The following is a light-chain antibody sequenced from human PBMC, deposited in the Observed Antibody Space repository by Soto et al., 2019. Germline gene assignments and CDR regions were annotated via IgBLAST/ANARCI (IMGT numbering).Light chain of an antibody. CDR2: DVS. V-gene: IGLV2-14*01. Sequence: QSALTQPASVSGSPGQSITISCTGTSSDIGGYNLVSWYQQHPGKAPKLMIYDVSDRPSGVSNRFSGSKSGNTASLTISGLQAEDEADYYCNSYTDSSTLGVFGTGTKVTVL. CDR3: NSYTDSSTLGV. CDR1: SSDIGGYNL. J-gene: IGLJ1*01.